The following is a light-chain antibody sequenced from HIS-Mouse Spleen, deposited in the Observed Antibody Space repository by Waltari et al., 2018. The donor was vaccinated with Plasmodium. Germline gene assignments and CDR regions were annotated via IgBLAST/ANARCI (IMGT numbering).Light chain of an antibody. CDR3: QQYNSYSYT. CDR2: KAS. CDR1: QSISSW. V-gene: IGKV1-5*03. J-gene: IGKJ2*01. Sequence: DIQMTQSPSTLSASVGDRVTITCRASQSISSWLAWYQQKQGKAPKRLIYKASSLESGVLSRFSGSGSGTEFTLTISSLQPDDFATYYCQQYNSYSYTFGQGTKLEIK.